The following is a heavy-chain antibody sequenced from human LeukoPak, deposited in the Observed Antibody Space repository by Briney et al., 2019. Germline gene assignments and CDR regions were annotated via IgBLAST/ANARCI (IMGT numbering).Heavy chain of an antibody. Sequence: GGSLRLSSAASGFTFNSFWMYWVRRVPGKGLLWVARINSDGIRTSHADSVQGRFTISRDNANNTLYLQMNSLRVEDTAVYYCARGGSGSGYHYYYYYMDVWGKGTTVTISS. D-gene: IGHD3-22*01. J-gene: IGHJ6*03. V-gene: IGHV3-74*01. CDR2: INSDGIRT. CDR3: ARGGSGSGYHYYYYYMDV. CDR1: GFTFNSFW.